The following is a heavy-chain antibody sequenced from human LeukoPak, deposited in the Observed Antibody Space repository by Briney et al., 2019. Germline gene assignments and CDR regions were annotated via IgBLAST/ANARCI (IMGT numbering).Heavy chain of an antibody. D-gene: IGHD5-24*01. Sequence: ASVKVSCKASGYTFTSYAMHWVRQAPGQRLEWMGCINAGNGNTKYSQKFQGRVTITRDTSASTAYMELSSLRSEDTAVYYCAKVPWRNGYHRPSDYWGQGTLVTVSS. CDR2: INAGNGNT. V-gene: IGHV1-3*01. CDR1: GYTFTSYA. CDR3: AKVPWRNGYHRPSDY. J-gene: IGHJ4*01.